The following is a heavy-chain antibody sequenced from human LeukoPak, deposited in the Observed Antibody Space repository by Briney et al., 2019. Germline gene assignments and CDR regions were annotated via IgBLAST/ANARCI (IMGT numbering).Heavy chain of an antibody. D-gene: IGHD5-12*01. V-gene: IGHV4-38-2*02. Sequence: PSETLSLTCTVSGYSISSGYYWGWIRQPPGKGLEWIGEINHSGSTNYNPSLKSRVTISVDTSKNQFSLKLSSVTAADTAVYYCARGGGRYSGYDFDYWGQGTLVTVSS. CDR3: ARGGGRYSGYDFDY. J-gene: IGHJ4*02. CDR2: INHSGST. CDR1: GYSISSGYY.